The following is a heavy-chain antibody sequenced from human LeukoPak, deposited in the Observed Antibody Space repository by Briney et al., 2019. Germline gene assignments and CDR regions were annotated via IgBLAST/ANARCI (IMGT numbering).Heavy chain of an antibody. CDR1: GFTFRSYA. V-gene: IGHV3-23*01. CDR3: AKDLGNYYDSSGYYPSGY. J-gene: IGHJ4*02. Sequence: GGSLRLSCAASGFTFRSYAMSWVRQAPGKGLEWVSGISGSGGRTDYADSVKGRFTISRDNSKNTLYLQMNSLRVEDTAVYYCAKDLGNYYDSSGYYPSGYWGQGTLVTVSS. CDR2: ISGSGGRT. D-gene: IGHD3-22*01.